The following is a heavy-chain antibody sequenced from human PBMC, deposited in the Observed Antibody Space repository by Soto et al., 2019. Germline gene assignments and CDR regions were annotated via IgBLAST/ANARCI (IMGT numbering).Heavy chain of an antibody. CDR1: GFTFRSYW. V-gene: IGHV3-7*03. J-gene: IGHJ6*02. D-gene: IGHD3-9*01. Sequence: EAQLAESGGGLVQPGESLTLSCVASGFTFRSYWMSWVRQAPGKGLEWVANIKQDGTEKFYVDSMKGRVSISRDNAKNSLYLQLTSVRVEDTAVYFCARESAVHYSILFSRHYSGREVWGLGTMVTVSS. CDR2: IKQDGTEK. CDR3: ARESAVHYSILFSRHYSGREV.